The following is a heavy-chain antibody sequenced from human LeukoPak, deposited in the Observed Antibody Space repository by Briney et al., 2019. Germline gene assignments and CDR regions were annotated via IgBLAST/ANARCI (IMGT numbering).Heavy chain of an antibody. CDR3: ARGSVSTGYSSGWYDY. CDR1: AFSLSAYN. D-gene: IGHD6-19*01. CDR2: ISSNGGST. V-gene: IGHV3-64*01. Sequence: GGSLRLSCAASAFSLSAYNMNWVHQAPGKGLEYVSAISSNGGSTHYANSVKGRFTISRDNSKNTLYLQMGSLRAEDMAVYYCARGSVSTGYSSGWYDYWGQGTLVTVSS. J-gene: IGHJ4*02.